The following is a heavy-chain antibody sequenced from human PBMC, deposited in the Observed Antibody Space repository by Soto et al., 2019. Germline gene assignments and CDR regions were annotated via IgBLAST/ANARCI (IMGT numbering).Heavy chain of an antibody. CDR1: GFSFTSYW. Sequence: GESLKISCKGSGFSFTSYWIGWVRQMPGKGLEWMGIIYPGDSDTRYSPSFQGQVTISADKSISNAYLQWSSLKASDTAMYYCARRGIKWLLLSDYYGMDVWGQGTTVTVSS. V-gene: IGHV5-51*01. CDR3: ARRGIKWLLLSDYYGMDV. CDR2: IYPGDSDT. D-gene: IGHD3-22*01. J-gene: IGHJ6*02.